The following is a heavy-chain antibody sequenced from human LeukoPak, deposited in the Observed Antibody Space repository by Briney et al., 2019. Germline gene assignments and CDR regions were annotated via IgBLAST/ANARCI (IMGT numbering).Heavy chain of an antibody. Sequence: ASVKVSCKASGGTFSSYAISWVRQAPGQGLEWMGGIIPIFGTANYAQKFQGRVTITADESTGTAYMELSSLRSEDTAVYYCARGGQIVWFGEFYFDYWGQGTLVTVSS. J-gene: IGHJ4*02. V-gene: IGHV1-69*13. D-gene: IGHD3-10*01. CDR2: IIPIFGTA. CDR3: ARGGQIVWFGEFYFDY. CDR1: GGTFSSYA.